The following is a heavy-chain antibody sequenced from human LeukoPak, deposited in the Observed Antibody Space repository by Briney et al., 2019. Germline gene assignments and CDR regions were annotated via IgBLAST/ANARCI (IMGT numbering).Heavy chain of an antibody. J-gene: IGHJ6*03. CDR1: GYTFTSYD. D-gene: IGHD3-22*01. V-gene: IGHV1-8*01. CDR2: MNPNSGNT. CDR3: ARGGDYYDSSGYYYASHYYYYMDV. Sequence: GASVKVSCKASGYTFTSYDINWVRQATGRGLEWMGWMNPNSGNTGYAQKFQGRVTMTRNTSISTAYMELSSLRSEDTAVYYCARGGDYYDSSGYYYASHYYYYMDVWGKGTTVTVSS.